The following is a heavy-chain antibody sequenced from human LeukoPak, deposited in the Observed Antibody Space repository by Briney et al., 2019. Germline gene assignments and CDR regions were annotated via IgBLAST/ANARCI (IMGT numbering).Heavy chain of an antibody. V-gene: IGHV4-38-2*02. CDR3: ARAKPGRSGGDNWFDP. Sequence: SETLSLTCTVSGYSISSGYYWGWIRQPPGKGLECIGSIYHSGSTYYNPSLESRVTISVDTSKNQFSLKLSSVTAADTAVYYCARAKPGRSGGDNWFDPWGQGTLVTVSS. CDR1: GYSISSGYY. J-gene: IGHJ5*02. CDR2: IYHSGST. D-gene: IGHD2-15*01.